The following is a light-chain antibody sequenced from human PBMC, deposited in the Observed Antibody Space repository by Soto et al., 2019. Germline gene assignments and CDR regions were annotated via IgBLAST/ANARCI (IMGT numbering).Light chain of an antibody. CDR2: GAS. J-gene: IGKJ4*01. Sequence: EIVITQSPATLSVSPGERATLSCRASQSVSSNLAWYQQKPGQAPRILIYGASTRATGIPARFSGSGSGTEFTLTISSLQSEDFAVYYCQQYNNPLTFGGGTKVDIK. CDR3: QQYNNPLT. V-gene: IGKV3-15*01. CDR1: QSVSSN.